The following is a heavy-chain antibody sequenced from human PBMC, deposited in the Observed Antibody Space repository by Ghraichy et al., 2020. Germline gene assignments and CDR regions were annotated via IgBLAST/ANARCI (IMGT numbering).Heavy chain of an antibody. CDR2: ISGSGGST. D-gene: IGHD3-3*01. V-gene: IGHV3-23*01. CDR1: GFTFSSYA. J-gene: IGHJ4*02. Sequence: GALRLSCAASGFTFSSYAMSWVRQAPGKGLEWVSAISGSGGSTYYADSVKGRFTISRDNSKNTLYLQMNSLRAEDTAVYYCAKDLPTYDFWSGYFDYWGQGTLVTVSS. CDR3: AKDLPTYDFWSGYFDY.